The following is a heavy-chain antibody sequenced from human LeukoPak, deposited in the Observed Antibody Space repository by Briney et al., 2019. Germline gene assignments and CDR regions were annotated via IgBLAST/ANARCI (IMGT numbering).Heavy chain of an antibody. CDR3: ARTEYYFDH. Sequence: SETLSLTCTVSSGSISSYYWSWIRQAPGKGLEWIGYIYYSGSSNYNPSFKSRVTMSVDTSKKQFSLRVSSVTAADTAVYYCARTEYYFDHWGQGSLVTVSS. CDR1: SGSISSYY. V-gene: IGHV4-59*01. J-gene: IGHJ4*02. CDR2: IYYSGSS. D-gene: IGHD3-10*01.